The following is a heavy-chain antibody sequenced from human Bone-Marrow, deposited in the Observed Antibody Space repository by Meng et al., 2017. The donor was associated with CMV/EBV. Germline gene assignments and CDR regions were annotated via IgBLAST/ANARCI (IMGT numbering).Heavy chain of an antibody. CDR3: ARPLGSGSYDWFDP. V-gene: IGHV5-51*01. CDR2: IYPDDSQT. D-gene: IGHD3-10*01. Sequence: SCKGSGYDFFGYWIAWVRQMPGKGLEWMALIYPDDSQTRYSPSFQGQVTISADKSSSTPYLQGSRLKASDTAMYFCARPLGSGSYDWFDPWGQGTLVTVSS. CDR1: GYDFFGYW. J-gene: IGHJ5*02.